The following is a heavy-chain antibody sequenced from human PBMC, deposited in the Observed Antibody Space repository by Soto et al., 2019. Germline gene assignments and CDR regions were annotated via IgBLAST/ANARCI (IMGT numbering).Heavy chain of an antibody. CDR1: CGSIGNSY. CDR2: IYYSGSS. J-gene: IGHJ4*02. D-gene: IGHD6-13*01. V-gene: IGHV4-59*08. CDR3: ARHSSSWPIFDN. Sequence: QVQLQESGPGLVKPWETLSLTCTVSCGSIGNSYWSWIRQSPGKGLEWIGYIYYSGSSNYNPSLKSRVSTSVDTSKNQFSLKLSSVTAADTAVYYCARHSSSWPIFDNWGQGTLFIVSS.